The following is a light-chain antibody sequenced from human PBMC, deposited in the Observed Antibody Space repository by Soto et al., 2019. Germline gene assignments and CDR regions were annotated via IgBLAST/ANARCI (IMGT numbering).Light chain of an antibody. Sequence: TQSPSALSASVGDSVTMTCRASQRIGPYVNWYQQQTGQAPRLLIYDTSSRATAVPARFSGSGPGTDFTLTISSLEPEDFAVYYCKQRSNWHKVTFGQGTRLEIK. J-gene: IGKJ5*01. CDR1: QRIGPY. CDR3: KQRSNWHKVT. CDR2: DTS. V-gene: IGKV3D-11*01.